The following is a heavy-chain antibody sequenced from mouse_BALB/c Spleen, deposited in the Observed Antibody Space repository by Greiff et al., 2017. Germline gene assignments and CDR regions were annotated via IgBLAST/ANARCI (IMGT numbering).Heavy chain of an antibody. CDR2: IDPANGNT. D-gene: IGHD1-1*01. CDR3: ARERYGSDYAMDY. J-gene: IGHJ4*01. CDR1: GFNIKDTY. Sequence: EVKLVESGAELVKPGASVKLSCTASGFNIKDTYMHWVKQRPEQGLEWIGRIDPANGNTKYDPKFQGKATITADTSSNTAYLQLSSLTSEDTAVYYCARERYGSDYAMDYWGQGTSVTVSS. V-gene: IGHV14-3*02.